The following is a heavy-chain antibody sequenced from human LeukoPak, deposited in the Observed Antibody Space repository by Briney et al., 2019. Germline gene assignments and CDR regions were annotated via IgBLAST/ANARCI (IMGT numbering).Heavy chain of an antibody. CDR3: ARGVATTFFDY. Sequence: GGSLRLSCAASGFTFSSYSMNWVRQAPGKGLEWVSSISSSSSYIYYADSVKGRLTISRDNAKNSLYLQMNSLRAGDTAVYYCARGVATTFFDYWGQGTLVTVSS. D-gene: IGHD5-12*01. CDR1: GFTFSSYS. CDR2: ISSSSSYI. J-gene: IGHJ4*02. V-gene: IGHV3-21*01.